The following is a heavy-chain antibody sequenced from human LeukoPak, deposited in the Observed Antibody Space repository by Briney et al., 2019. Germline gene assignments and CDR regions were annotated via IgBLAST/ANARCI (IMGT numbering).Heavy chain of an antibody. D-gene: IGHD2-2*01. CDR3: ARWGRLTGYCSSTSCYAPYYYYGMDV. V-gene: IGHV4-59*01. J-gene: IGHJ6*02. CDR2: MYYSGSA. Sequence: PSETLSLTCSVSGGSISSYYWSWIRQPPGKGLEWIGYMYYSGSANYNPSLKSRVTMSVDTSKNHFSLNLTSVTAADTAVYYCARWGRLTGYCSSTSCYAPYYYYGMDVWGQGTTVTVSS. CDR1: GGSISSYY.